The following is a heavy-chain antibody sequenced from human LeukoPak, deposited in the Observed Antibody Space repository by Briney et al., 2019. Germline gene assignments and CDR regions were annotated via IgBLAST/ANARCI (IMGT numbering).Heavy chain of an antibody. CDR3: AKAHPLVAETAPNFDY. CDR1: GFTFSSYG. J-gene: IGHJ4*02. CDR2: ISYDGSNK. D-gene: IGHD2-15*01. V-gene: IGHV3-30*18. Sequence: PGRSLRLSCAASGFTFSSYGMHWVRQAPGKGLQWVAVISYDGSNKYYADSVKGRFTISRDNSKNTLYLQMNSLRAEDTAVYYCAKAHPLVAETAPNFDYWGQGTLVTVSS.